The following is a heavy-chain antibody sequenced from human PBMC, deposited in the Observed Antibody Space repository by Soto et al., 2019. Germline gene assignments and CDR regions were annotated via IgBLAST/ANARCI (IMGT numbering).Heavy chain of an antibody. D-gene: IGHD3-22*01. Sequence: ASVKVSCKASGYTFTGYYMHWVRQAPGQGLEWMGWINPNSGGTNYAQKFQGRVTMTRDTSISTAYMELSRLRTDDTAVYYCARGVGGSIYDSSGYWGQGTLVTVSS. CDR1: GYTFTGYY. J-gene: IGHJ4*02. V-gene: IGHV1-2*02. CDR2: INPNSGGT. CDR3: ARGVGGSIYDSSGY.